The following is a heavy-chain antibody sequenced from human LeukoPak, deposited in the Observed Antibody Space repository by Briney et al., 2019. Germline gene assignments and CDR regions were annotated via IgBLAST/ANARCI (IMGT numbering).Heavy chain of an antibody. D-gene: IGHD3-16*01. CDR3: TSPGLRHFDI. J-gene: IGHJ3*02. Sequence: SETLSLTCTVSGYSISSAYYWGWIRQPPGKGLEWIGYFHYSGTTSYNPSLKSRVTISVDTSKNQFSLKLSSVTAADTAVYYCTSPGLRHFDIWGQGTMVTVSS. CDR1: GYSISSAYY. V-gene: IGHV4-38-2*02. CDR2: FHYSGTT.